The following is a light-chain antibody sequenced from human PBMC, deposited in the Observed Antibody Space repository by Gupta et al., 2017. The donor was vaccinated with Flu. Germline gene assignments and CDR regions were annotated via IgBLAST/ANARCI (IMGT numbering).Light chain of an antibody. CDR1: CNNVGKRC. J-gene: IGLJ3*02. Sequence: TSTLICCGRCNNVGKRCAPWLQQHQRPGHKVISESNNNRPSGISERICASGSGNAATLTMTGLQPEDEDDDYCSAWDSGLNEAVFGGGTKVTVL. V-gene: IGLV10-54*04. CDR2: SNN. CDR3: SAWDSGLNEAV.